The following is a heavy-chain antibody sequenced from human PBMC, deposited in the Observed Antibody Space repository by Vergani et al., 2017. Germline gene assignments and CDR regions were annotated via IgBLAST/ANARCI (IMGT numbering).Heavy chain of an antibody. Sequence: QVQLVQSGAEVKKPGASVKVSCKASGYTFTSYGISWVRQAPGQGLEWMGWIYPKSGVTHYAQKFQGRFTVTRDTSINTMYMELARLTSDDTAVYYCARDHYWGPDYWGQGTLVTVSS. CDR3: ARDHYWGPDY. V-gene: IGHV1-2*02. J-gene: IGHJ4*02. CDR1: GYTFTSYG. D-gene: IGHD3-16*01. CDR2: IYPKSGVT.